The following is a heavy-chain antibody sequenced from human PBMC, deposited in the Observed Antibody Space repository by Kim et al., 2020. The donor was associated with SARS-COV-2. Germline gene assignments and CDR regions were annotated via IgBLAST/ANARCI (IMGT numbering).Heavy chain of an antibody. CDR2: INPNSGGT. CDR3: ARELSSSTRPNWFDP. CDR1: GYTFTGYY. V-gene: IGHV1-2*02. Sequence: ASVKVSCKASGYTFTGYYMHWVRQAPGQGLEWMGWINPNSGGTNYAQKFQGRVTMTRDTSISTAYMELSRLRSDDTAVYYCARELSSSTRPNWFDPWGQGTLVTVSS. D-gene: IGHD6-6*01. J-gene: IGHJ5*02.